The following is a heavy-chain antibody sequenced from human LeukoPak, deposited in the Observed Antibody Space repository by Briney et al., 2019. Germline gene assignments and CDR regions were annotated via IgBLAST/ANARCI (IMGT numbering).Heavy chain of an antibody. CDR3: ARDRRDSSGWYFSFYYMDV. CDR1: GFSFGGYW. V-gene: IGHV3-7*01. Sequence: GVSLRLSCAASGFSFGGYWMSWVRQAPGTGLEWVANIKQDESERYYVDSAKGRFTISRDNAKNSVFLQMNSLRAEDTAVYYCARDRRDSSGWYFSFYYMDVWGKGTTVTVSS. D-gene: IGHD6-19*01. J-gene: IGHJ6*03. CDR2: IKQDESER.